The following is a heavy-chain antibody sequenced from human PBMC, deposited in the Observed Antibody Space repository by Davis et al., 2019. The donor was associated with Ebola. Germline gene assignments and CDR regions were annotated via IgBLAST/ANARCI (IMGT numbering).Heavy chain of an antibody. CDR2: LSTTGGDT. V-gene: IGHV3-23*01. CDR1: GFTFSSCA. CDR3: AKPTQSSSGVGRYFDY. J-gene: IGHJ4*02. D-gene: IGHD6-6*01. Sequence: GESLKISCAASGFTFSSCAMTWVRQAPGKGLEWVSVLSTTGGDTYYRDSVKGRFTISRDNSKDTLYLQMNSLRAEDTAVYYCAKPTQSSSGVGRYFDYWGQGTLVTVSS.